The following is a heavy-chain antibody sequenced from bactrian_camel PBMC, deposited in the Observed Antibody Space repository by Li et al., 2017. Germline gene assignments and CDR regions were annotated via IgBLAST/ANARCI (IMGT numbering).Heavy chain of an antibody. J-gene: IGHJ4*01. CDR1: GFAFSTSG. D-gene: IGHD4*01. Sequence: HVQLVESGGGLVQPGGSLRLSCAASGFAFSTSGMSWVRQAPGKGLEWVSGIESDGRNTYYADSVKARFTISRDNAKSTVSLQMNGLKSEDTALYYCTMFDYWGQGTQVTVS. CDR2: IESDGRNT. V-gene: IGHV3S6*01. CDR3: TMFDY.